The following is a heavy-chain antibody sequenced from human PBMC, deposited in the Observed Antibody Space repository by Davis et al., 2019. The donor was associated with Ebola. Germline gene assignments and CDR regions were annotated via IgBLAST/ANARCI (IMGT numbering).Heavy chain of an antibody. CDR1: GFTFSSYS. CDR2: IRSKANSYAT. Sequence: PGGSLRLSCAASGFTFSSYSMNWVRQASGKGLEWVGRIRSKANSYATAYAASVKGRFTISRDDSKNTAYLQMNSLKTEDTAVYYCAKDLTLWFGELDYWGQGTLVTVSS. CDR3: AKDLTLWFGELDY. J-gene: IGHJ4*02. D-gene: IGHD3-10*01. V-gene: IGHV3-73*01.